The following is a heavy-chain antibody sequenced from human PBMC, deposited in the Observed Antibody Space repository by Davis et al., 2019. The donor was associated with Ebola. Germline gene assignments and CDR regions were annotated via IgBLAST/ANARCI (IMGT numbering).Heavy chain of an antibody. CDR1: GDFVPSHSAA. CDR2: TYYRSKWYN. J-gene: IGHJ4*02. CDR3: ARASTFGSGWFDY. V-gene: IGHV6-1*01. D-gene: IGHD3-16*01. Sequence: SQTLSLTCAISGDFVPSHSAAWNWLRQSPSRGLEWLGRTYYRSKWYNDYAVSVKSRITFNPDTSKNQFSLQLNSVTPEDTAVYYCARASTFGSGWFDYWGQGTLVTVSS.